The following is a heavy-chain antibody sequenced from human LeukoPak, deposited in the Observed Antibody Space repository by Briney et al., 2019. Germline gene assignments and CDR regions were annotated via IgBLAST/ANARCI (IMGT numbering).Heavy chain of an antibody. CDR2: INPNSGGT. CDR1: GYTFTSYD. V-gene: IGHV1-2*02. Sequence: ASVKVSCKASGYTFTSYDINWVRQATGQGLEWMGWINPNSGGTNYAQKFQGRVTMTRDTSISTAYMELSRLRSDDTAVYYCARGETYSSSSNYYYYMDVWGKGITVTVSS. CDR3: ARGETYSSSSNYYYYMDV. D-gene: IGHD6-6*01. J-gene: IGHJ6*03.